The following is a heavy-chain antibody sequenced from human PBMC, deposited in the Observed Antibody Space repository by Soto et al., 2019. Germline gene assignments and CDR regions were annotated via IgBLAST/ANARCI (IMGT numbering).Heavy chain of an antibody. V-gene: IGHV3-48*02. D-gene: IGHD2-15*01. CDR3: ARDPVVAATHPIYYYYYGMDV. J-gene: IGHJ6*02. CDR1: GFTFSSYS. CDR2: ISSSSSTI. Sequence: GGSLRLSCAASGFTFSSYSMNWVRQAPGKGLEWVSYISSSSSTIYYADSVKGRFTISRDNAKNSLYLQMNSLRDEDTAVYYCARDPVVAATHPIYYYYYGMDVWGQGTTVTVSS.